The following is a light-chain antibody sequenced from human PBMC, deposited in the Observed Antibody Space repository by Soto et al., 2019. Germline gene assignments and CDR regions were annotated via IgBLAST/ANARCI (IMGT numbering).Light chain of an antibody. V-gene: IGLV2-23*02. Sequence: QSVLTQPPSVSGSPGQSITISCTGTSSDVGSYNLVSWYQQHPGKAPKLMIYGVNKRPSGVSNRFSGSKSGNTASLTISGLQAEDEADYYCCSYAGISTFYVFGTGTKVTVL. CDR1: SSDVGSYNL. J-gene: IGLJ1*01. CDR3: CSYAGISTFYV. CDR2: GVN.